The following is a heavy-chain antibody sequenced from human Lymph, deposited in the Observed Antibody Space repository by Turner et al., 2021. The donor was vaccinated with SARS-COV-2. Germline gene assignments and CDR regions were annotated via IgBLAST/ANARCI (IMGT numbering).Heavy chain of an antibody. V-gene: IGHV1-2*02. CDR1: GYTFTGYD. J-gene: IGHJ4*02. Sequence: QVQLVQSGAEVKKPGASVKFSCKASGYTFTGYDMHWVRQAPGQGLECMGWINPNSGGTNYAQKFQGRVTMTRDTSISTAYMELSRLRSDDTAVYYCARSRDLQSMVRGVDPFDYWGQGTLVTVSS. CDR2: INPNSGGT. D-gene: IGHD3-10*01. CDR3: ARSRDLQSMVRGVDPFDY.